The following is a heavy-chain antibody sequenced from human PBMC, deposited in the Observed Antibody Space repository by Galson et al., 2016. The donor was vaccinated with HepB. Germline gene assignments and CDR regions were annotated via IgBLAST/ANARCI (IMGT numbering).Heavy chain of an antibody. CDR3: AGGFHTSSLT. CDR2: VYYTGST. CDR1: GDSVTNSFYN. D-gene: IGHD2-2*01. V-gene: IGHV4-39*01. J-gene: IGHJ4*02. Sequence: SETLSLTCTVSGDSVTNSFYNWGWIRQPPGKGLEWIGSVYYTGSTYYNPSLKSRVTISIDTSKNQFSLRLNSVTAADTAVYYCAGGFHTSSLTWGQGTLVTVSS.